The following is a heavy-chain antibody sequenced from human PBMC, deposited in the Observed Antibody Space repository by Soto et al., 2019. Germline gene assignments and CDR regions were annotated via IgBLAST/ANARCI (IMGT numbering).Heavy chain of an antibody. J-gene: IGHJ5*02. D-gene: IGHD2-15*01. Sequence: QVQLQESGPGLVKPSQTLSLTCTVSGDSISSGGYYWSWIRQHPGKGLEWMGYIYYSGSTYYNPSPRRRVTLSVDTSKNQFSLRLTSVTAADTAVYYCARSGGGFCTGGSCYSFWFDPWGPGTLVTVSS. CDR2: IYYSGST. CDR3: ARSGGGFCTGGSCYSFWFDP. V-gene: IGHV4-31*03. CDR1: GDSISSGGYY.